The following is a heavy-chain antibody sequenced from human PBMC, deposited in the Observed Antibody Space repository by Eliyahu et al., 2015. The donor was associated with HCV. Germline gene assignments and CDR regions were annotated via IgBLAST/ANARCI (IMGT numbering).Heavy chain of an antibody. V-gene: IGHV3-21*01. CDR3: ARGVGLWFSDYYYGMDV. CDR1: FSSYS. D-gene: IGHD3-10*01. J-gene: IGHJ6*02. CDR2: ISSSSSYI. Sequence: FSSYSMNWVRQAPGKGLEWVSSISSSSSYIYYADSVKGRFTISRDNAKNSLYLQMNSLRAEDTAVYYCARGVGLWFSDYYYGMDVWGQGTTVTVSS.